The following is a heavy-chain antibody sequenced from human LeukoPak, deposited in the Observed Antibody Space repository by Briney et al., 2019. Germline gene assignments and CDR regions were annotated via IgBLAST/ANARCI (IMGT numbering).Heavy chain of an antibody. Sequence: ASVKVSCKASGYTFTGYYMHWVRQAPGQGLEWMGRINPNSGGTNYAQKFQGRVTIARDTSTSTAYMELSRLRSDDTAVYYCAREGYYDSSGYPDYWGQGTLVTVSS. CDR1: GYTFTGYY. CDR2: INPNSGGT. CDR3: AREGYYDSSGYPDY. J-gene: IGHJ4*02. V-gene: IGHV1-2*06. D-gene: IGHD3-22*01.